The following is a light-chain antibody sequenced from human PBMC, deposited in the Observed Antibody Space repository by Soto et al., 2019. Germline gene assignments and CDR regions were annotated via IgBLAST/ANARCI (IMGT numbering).Light chain of an antibody. CDR3: SSYTGSSTYVV. CDR2: DVS. V-gene: IGLV2-14*01. Sequence: QSALTQPASVSGSPGQSITISCTGNSSDVGGYNYVSWYQQHPGKAPILIIYDVSNRPSGVSNRFSGSKSGNTASMTISGLQAEDEADYSFSSYTGSSTYVVFGGGTKVTVL. CDR1: SSDVGGYNY. J-gene: IGLJ2*01.